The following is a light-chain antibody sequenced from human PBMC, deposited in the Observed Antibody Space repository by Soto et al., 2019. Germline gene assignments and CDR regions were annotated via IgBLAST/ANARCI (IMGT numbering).Light chain of an antibody. J-gene: IGLJ2*01. CDR1: TGAVTSGHY. V-gene: IGLV7-43*01. Sequence: QAVVTQEPSLTVSPGGPVTLTCASSTGAVTSGHYPNWFQQKPGQAPRALIYSTNKKHSWTPARVSGSLLGGKAALTLSGVQPEDEAEYYCRLYYGGTQPVVFGGGTKLTVL. CDR3: RLYYGGTQPVV. CDR2: STN.